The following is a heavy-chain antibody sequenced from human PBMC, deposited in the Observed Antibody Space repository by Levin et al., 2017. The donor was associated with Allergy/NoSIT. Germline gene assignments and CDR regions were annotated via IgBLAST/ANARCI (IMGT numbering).Heavy chain of an antibody. V-gene: IGHV3-21*01. CDR3: ARDLKLTMVRGANAFDI. CDR1: GFTFIDYT. J-gene: IGHJ3*02. Sequence: GGSLRLSCATSGFTFIDYTMNWVRQAPGKGLEWVSSISSNSNFIYYVDSVKGRFTISRDNAKNSLYLQMNSLRAEDTAVYYCARDLKLTMVRGANAFDIWGQGTMVVVSS. D-gene: IGHD3-10*01. CDR2: ISSNSNFI.